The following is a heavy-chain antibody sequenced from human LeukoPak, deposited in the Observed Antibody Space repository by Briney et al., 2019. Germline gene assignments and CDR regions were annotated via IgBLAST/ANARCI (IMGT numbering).Heavy chain of an antibody. Sequence: PGVSLRLSCAASGFTFSRYAMSWVRQAPAKGREWVSGISVSGGSTYYADSVKGRFSISRDKSKNTLYLQMNSMRVEDTAVYYCVSYDALDHWGQGTMVTASS. CDR1: GFTFSRYA. J-gene: IGHJ4*02. D-gene: IGHD4/OR15-4a*01. V-gene: IGHV3-23*01. CDR2: ISVSGGST. CDR3: VSYDALDH.